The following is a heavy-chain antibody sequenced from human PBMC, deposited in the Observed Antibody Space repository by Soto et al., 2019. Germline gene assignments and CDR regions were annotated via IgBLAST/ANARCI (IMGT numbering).Heavy chain of an antibody. D-gene: IGHD3-10*01. Sequence: SETLSLTCTVSGGSISSYYWSWIRQPPGKGLEWIGYIYYSGSTNYNPSLKSRVTISVDTSKNQFSLKLSSVTAADTAVYYCARTYGWGSYYFGGLDYFDYGGQGTLVPVSS. CDR1: GGSISSYY. CDR2: IYYSGST. CDR3: ARTYGWGSYYFGGLDYFDY. J-gene: IGHJ4*02. V-gene: IGHV4-59*01.